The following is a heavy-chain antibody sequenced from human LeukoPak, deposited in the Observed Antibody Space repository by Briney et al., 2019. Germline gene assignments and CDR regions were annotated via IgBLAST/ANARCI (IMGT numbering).Heavy chain of an antibody. D-gene: IGHD3-10*01. CDR2: IIPIFGTA. CDR1: GGTFSSYA. CDR3: ARDRDYGSGSPSFDY. J-gene: IGHJ4*02. Sequence: SVKVSCKASGGTFSSYAISWVRQTTGQGLEWMGGIIPIFGTANYAQKFQGRVTITADKSTSTAYMELSSLRSEDTAVYYCARDRDYGSGSPSFDYWGQGTLVTVSS. V-gene: IGHV1-69*06.